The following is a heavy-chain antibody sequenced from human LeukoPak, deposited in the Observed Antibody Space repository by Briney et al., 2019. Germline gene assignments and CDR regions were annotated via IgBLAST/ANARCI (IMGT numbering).Heavy chain of an antibody. CDR2: ISYSGST. J-gene: IGHJ4*02. CDR3: ARDPGRWQQLGYFDY. Sequence: SETLSLTCTVSGGSVSNGSYYWSWIRQPPGKGLEWIGYISYSGSTNYNPFLKSRVTMSVVTSKNHFSLRLSSVTAADTAGYYCARDPGRWQQLGYFDYWGQGSLVTVSS. D-gene: IGHD5-24*01. V-gene: IGHV4-61*03. CDR1: GGSVSNGSYY.